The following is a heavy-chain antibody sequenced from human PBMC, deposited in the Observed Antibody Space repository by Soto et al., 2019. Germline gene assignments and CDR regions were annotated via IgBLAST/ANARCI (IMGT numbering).Heavy chain of an antibody. CDR3: ASDSGYAEQ. J-gene: IGHJ4*02. CDR2: INAGNGDT. Sequence: QGRLVQSGAEVKRPGASVKVSCKASGYTFTNIHWVRQAPGQRLGWMGWINAGNGDTKYSQQFQGRVTITRDKSANTAYLELSSLRYEDTAVYYCASDSGYAEQWGQGTLVTLFS. V-gene: IGHV1-3*01. D-gene: IGHD5-12*01. CDR1: GYTFTN.